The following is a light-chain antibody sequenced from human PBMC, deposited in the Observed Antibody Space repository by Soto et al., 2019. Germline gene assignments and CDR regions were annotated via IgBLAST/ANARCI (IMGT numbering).Light chain of an antibody. V-gene: IGKV3-20*01. CDR2: GAS. J-gene: IGKJ3*01. Sequence: EIVLTQSPGTLSLSPGERATLSCRASQSVSSSYLAWYQQKPGQAPRLLIYGASSRATGIPERFSGSGSGTDFTLTISRLEPEDFAVYYCQQYCSSPLFTFGPGTKVEIK. CDR1: QSVSSSY. CDR3: QQYCSSPLFT.